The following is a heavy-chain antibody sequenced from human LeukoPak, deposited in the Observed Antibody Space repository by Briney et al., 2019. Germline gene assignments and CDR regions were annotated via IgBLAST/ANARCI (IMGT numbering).Heavy chain of an antibody. CDR1: DDSLTMYY. D-gene: IGHD4-11*01. J-gene: IGHJ6*03. Sequence: SETLSLTCSVSDDSLTMYYWTWIPQPPGKGLEWIGYVDHNGNHNLNPSLNGRVSISIDTSNNLYSLRLRSVSPADTAVYFCSRGRDSSSTWYSTYYYYFYIDVWGKGTTVTVSS. CDR2: VDHNGNH. CDR3: SRGRDSSSTWYSTYYYYFYIDV. V-gene: IGHV4-59*01.